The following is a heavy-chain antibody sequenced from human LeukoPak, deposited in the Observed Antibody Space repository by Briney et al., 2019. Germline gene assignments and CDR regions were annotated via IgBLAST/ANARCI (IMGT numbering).Heavy chain of an antibody. Sequence: SETLSLTCTVSGGSISSGDYYWSWIRQPPGKGLEWIGYIYYSGSTYYNPSLKSRVTISVDTSKNQFSLKLSSVTAADTAVYYCARETEKPVVVTADTDAFDIWGQGTMVTVSS. CDR1: GGSISSGDYY. D-gene: IGHD2-21*02. V-gene: IGHV4-30-4*01. J-gene: IGHJ3*02. CDR2: IYYSGST. CDR3: ARETEKPVVVTADTDAFDI.